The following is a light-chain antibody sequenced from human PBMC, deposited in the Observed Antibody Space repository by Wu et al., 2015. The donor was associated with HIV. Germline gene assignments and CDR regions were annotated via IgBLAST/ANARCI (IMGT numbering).Light chain of an antibody. Sequence: EIVVTQSPATLSLSPGERATLSCRASQTVSKSNLAWYQQKPGQAPRLLIYDTSNRATGIPDRFSGSGSGTDFTLTISRLEPEDFAAYYCQHYGSSPYTFGQGPSWKSN. J-gene: IGKJ2*01. V-gene: IGKV3-20*01. CDR1: QTVSKSN. CDR3: QHYGSSPYT. CDR2: DTS.